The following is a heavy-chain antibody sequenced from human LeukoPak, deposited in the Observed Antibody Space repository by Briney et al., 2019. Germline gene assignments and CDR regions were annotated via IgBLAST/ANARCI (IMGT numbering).Heavy chain of an antibody. J-gene: IGHJ2*01. Sequence: SETLSLTCTVSGASISSHYWSWIRQPPGKGPEWLGFIHYSGSTAYNPSLKGRVTISLDSAKSHFSLKLNSVTAADTAVYYCARDTSGWSAAWYFDLWGRGTLVTVSS. CDR1: GASISSHY. V-gene: IGHV4-59*11. CDR3: ARDTSGWSAAWYFDL. D-gene: IGHD6-19*01. CDR2: IHYSGST.